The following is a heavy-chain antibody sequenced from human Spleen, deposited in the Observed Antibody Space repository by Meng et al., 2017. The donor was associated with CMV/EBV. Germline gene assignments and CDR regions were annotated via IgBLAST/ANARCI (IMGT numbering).Heavy chain of an antibody. CDR1: GGSISSYY. D-gene: IGHD1-26*01. J-gene: IGHJ4*02. V-gene: IGHV4-59*01. Sequence: SETLSLTCTVSGGSISSYYWSWIRQPPGKGLEWIGYIYSSGSTDYNPSLKSRVTISIDTSRNQFSLKLRSGTAADTAVYYCAREVIGDGSLAFNFWGQGTLVTVSS. CDR3: AREVIGDGSLAFNF. CDR2: IYSSGST.